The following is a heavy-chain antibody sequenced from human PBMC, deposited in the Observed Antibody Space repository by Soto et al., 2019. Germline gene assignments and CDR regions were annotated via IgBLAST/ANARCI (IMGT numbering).Heavy chain of an antibody. CDR3: ARGGFVLRYFDWFSPTYYYGMDV. J-gene: IGHJ6*02. V-gene: IGHV4-34*01. D-gene: IGHD3-9*01. Sequence: NPSETLSLTCAVYGGSFSGYYWSWIRQPPGKGLEWIGEINHSGSTNYNPSLKSRVTISVDTSKNQFSLKLSSVTAADTAVYYCARGGFVLRYFDWFSPTYYYGMDVWGQGTTVTVSS. CDR2: INHSGST. CDR1: GGSFSGYY.